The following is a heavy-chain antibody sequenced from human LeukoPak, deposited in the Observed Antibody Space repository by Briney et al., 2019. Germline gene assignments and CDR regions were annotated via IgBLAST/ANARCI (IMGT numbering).Heavy chain of an antibody. CDR2: MSYDGGNK. J-gene: IGHJ4*02. Sequence: GGSLRLSCAASGFTFSNYGMHWVRQAPGKGLEWVAVMSYDGGNKYYADSVKGRFSISRDNSKNTLYLQMNSLRTEDTAVYYCAKDRQGDYGDFDSPVYWGQGTLVTVSS. CDR3: AKDRQGDYGDFDSPVY. V-gene: IGHV3-30*18. D-gene: IGHD4-17*01. CDR1: GFTFSNYG.